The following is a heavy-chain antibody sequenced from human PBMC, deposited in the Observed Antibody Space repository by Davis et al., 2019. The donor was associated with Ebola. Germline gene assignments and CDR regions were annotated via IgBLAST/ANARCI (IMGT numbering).Heavy chain of an antibody. CDR1: GYSFTSYW. Sequence: GGSLRLSCKGSGYSFTSYWISWVRQMPGKGLEWMGRIDPSDSYTNYSPSFQGHVTISADKSISTAYLQWSSLKASDTAMYYCARPAARYYYDSSGYFGYWGQGTLVTVSS. D-gene: IGHD3-22*01. CDR3: ARPAARYYYDSSGYFGY. J-gene: IGHJ4*02. V-gene: IGHV5-10-1*01. CDR2: IDPSDSYT.